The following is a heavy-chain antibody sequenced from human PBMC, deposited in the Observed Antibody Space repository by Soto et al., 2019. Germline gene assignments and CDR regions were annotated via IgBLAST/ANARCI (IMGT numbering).Heavy chain of an antibody. D-gene: IGHD3-3*01. CDR3: ARQNYYDFWSGYYKGPFDY. Sequence: SETLSLTCTVSGGSISSSSYYWGWIRQPPGKGLEWIGSIYYSGSTYYNPSLKSRVTISVDTSKNQFSLKLSSVTAADTAVYYCARQNYYDFWSGYYKGPFDYWGQGTLVTVSS. J-gene: IGHJ4*02. V-gene: IGHV4-39*01. CDR1: GGSISSSSYY. CDR2: IYYSGST.